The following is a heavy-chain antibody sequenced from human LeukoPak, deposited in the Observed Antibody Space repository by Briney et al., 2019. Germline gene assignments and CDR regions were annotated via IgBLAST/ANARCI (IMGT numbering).Heavy chain of an antibody. V-gene: IGHV3-30*02. CDR2: IRYDGSDE. D-gene: IGHD3-10*01. CDR1: GFTFSSYG. CDR3: AKAGGFGELYADYFDY. J-gene: IGHJ4*02. Sequence: GGSLRLSCAASGFTFSSYGMHWVRQAPGKGLEWVAFIRYDGSDENYADSVKGRFTISRDNSKNTLYLQMNSLRAEDTAVYYCAKAGGFGELYADYFDYWGQGTLVTVSS.